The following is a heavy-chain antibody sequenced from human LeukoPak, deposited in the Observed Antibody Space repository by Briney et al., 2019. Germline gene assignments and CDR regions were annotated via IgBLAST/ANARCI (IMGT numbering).Heavy chain of an antibody. CDR3: ARNHSSGWFDY. Sequence: PSETLSLTCGVSGDSIRSGYYWGWIRQPPGKGLEWIGSNYHSGSTYYNPSLKSRVTISVDTSKNQFSLKLSSVTAADTAVYYCARNHSSGWFDYWGQGTLVTVSS. CDR2: NYHSGST. D-gene: IGHD6-19*01. J-gene: IGHJ4*02. V-gene: IGHV4-38-2*01. CDR1: GDSIRSGYY.